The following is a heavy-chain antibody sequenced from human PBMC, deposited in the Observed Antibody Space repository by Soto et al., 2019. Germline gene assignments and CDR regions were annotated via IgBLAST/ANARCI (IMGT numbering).Heavy chain of an antibody. D-gene: IGHD5-18*01. CDR2: INSDGSST. V-gene: IGHV3-74*01. CDR3: AREGGLNTTAMGYYYGMDV. J-gene: IGHJ6*02. CDR1: GFTFSSYW. Sequence: GGSLRLSCAASGFTFSSYWMHWVRQAPGKGLVWVSRINSDGSSTSYADSVKGRFTISRDNAKNTLYLQMNSLRAEDTAVYYCAREGGLNTTAMGYYYGMDVWGQGTTVTVSS.